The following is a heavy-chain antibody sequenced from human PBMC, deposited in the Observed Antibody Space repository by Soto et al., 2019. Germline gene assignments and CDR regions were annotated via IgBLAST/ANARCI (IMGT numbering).Heavy chain of an antibody. V-gene: IGHV4-4*02. CDR3: ARSAGWYAVHS. J-gene: IGHJ4*02. CDR1: GDSVSSPYY. D-gene: IGHD6-19*01. CDR2: VFHTGTT. Sequence: QVQLQESGPGLVKPSGTLSLTCAVSGDSVSSPYYWCWVRQPPGKGLEWIGEVFHTGTTSYNPSLRSRVTISMDKSINQFSLDLISVTAADTAVYYCARSAGWYAVHSWGPGTLVIVSS.